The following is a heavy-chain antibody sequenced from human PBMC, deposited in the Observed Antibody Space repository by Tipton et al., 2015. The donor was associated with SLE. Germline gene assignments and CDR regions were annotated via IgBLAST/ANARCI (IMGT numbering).Heavy chain of an antibody. Sequence: TLSLTCAVYGGSFSGYYWSWIRQPAGKGLEWIGYIYTSGSTNYNPSLKSRVTISVDTSKNQFSLKLSSVTAADTAVYYCARDQVVRAGGMDVWGQGTTVTVSS. D-gene: IGHD2-15*01. CDR3: ARDQVVRAGGMDV. J-gene: IGHJ6*02. CDR2: IYTSGST. CDR1: GGSFSGYY. V-gene: IGHV4-4*09.